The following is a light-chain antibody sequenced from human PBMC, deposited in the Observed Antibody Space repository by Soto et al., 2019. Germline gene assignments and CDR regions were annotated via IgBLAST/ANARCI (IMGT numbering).Light chain of an antibody. CDR3: QQANSFPLT. Sequence: DIQLTQSPSSVSASVGDRVTITCRASQGISGYLAWYQQKPGEVPKLLIYAASSLQSGVPLRFSGSGSGTDFTLTISSLQAEDSATYYCQQANSFPLTFGGGTKV. V-gene: IGKV1-12*01. CDR2: AAS. CDR1: QGISGY. J-gene: IGKJ4*01.